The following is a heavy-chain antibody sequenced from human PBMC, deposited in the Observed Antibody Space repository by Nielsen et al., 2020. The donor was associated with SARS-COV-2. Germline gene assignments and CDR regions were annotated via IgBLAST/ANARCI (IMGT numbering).Heavy chain of an antibody. CDR3: ARVNPISGSWFDALDI. D-gene: IGHD6-13*01. V-gene: IGHV3-73*01. J-gene: IGHJ3*02. CDR2: IRSKANSYET. Sequence: GGSLRLSCAASGFTFSDSTIQWVRQASGKGLEWVGRIRSKANSYETAIAVSVRDRFTISRDDSENTAYLQVNSLRTEDTAVYFCARVNPISGSWFDALDIWGQGTLVTVSS. CDR1: GFTFSDST.